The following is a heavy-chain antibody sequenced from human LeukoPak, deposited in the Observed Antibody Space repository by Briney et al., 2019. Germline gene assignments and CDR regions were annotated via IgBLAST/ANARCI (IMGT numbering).Heavy chain of an antibody. Sequence: PSETLSLTCTVSGGSISSYYWSWIRQTPGRGLEWIGYIFSSGSTNYNPSLKSRVTISVDTSKNQFSLKLSSVTAADTAVYYCASLMARGVIWIDSWGQGTLVTVSS. CDR2: IFSSGST. CDR3: ASLMARGVIWIDS. V-gene: IGHV4-59*01. D-gene: IGHD3-10*01. CDR1: GGSISSYY. J-gene: IGHJ4*02.